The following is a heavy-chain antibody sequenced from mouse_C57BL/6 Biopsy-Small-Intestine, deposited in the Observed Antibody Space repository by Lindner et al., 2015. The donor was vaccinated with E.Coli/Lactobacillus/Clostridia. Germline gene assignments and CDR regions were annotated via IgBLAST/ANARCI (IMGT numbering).Heavy chain of an antibody. CDR2: IYIGNGYT. CDR3: ARNYFGSSPYYFDY. V-gene: IGHV1-58*01. J-gene: IGHJ2*01. Sequence: VQLQESGAELVRPGSSVKMSCKTSGYTFTNYGINWVKQRPGQGLEWIGYIYIGNGYTEYNEKFKGKATLTSDTSSSTAYMQLSSLTSEDSAIYFCARNYFGSSPYYFDYWGQGTTLTVSS. D-gene: IGHD1-1*01. CDR1: GYTFTNYG.